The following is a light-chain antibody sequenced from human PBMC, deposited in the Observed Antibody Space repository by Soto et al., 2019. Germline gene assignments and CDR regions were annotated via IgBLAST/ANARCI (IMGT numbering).Light chain of an antibody. J-gene: IGLJ1*01. Sequence: QSVLTQPASVSGSPGQSITISCTGTSSDVGGYNYVSWYQQHPGKAPKLMIYDVSNRPSGVSNRFSGSKSGNTASLTISGLQAEDEADYYCSSYRSSSTPADVFGTGTKVTVL. CDR1: SSDVGGYNY. CDR2: DVS. V-gene: IGLV2-14*01. CDR3: SSYRSSSTPADV.